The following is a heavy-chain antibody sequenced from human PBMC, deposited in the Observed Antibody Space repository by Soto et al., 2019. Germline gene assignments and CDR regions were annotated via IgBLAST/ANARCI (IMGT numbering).Heavy chain of an antibody. D-gene: IGHD6-19*01. V-gene: IGHV3-30*18. Sequence: GGSLRLSCAASGFTFSSYGMHWVRQAPGKGLEWVAVISYDGSNKYYADSVKGRFTISRDNSKNTLYLQMNSLRAEDTAVYYCAKEFKQWLVLLYYFDYWGQGTLVTVSS. CDR3: AKEFKQWLVLLYYFDY. J-gene: IGHJ4*02. CDR1: GFTFSSYG. CDR2: ISYDGSNK.